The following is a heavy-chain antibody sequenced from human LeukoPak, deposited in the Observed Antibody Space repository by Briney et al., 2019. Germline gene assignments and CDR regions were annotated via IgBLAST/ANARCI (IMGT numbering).Heavy chain of an antibody. Sequence: GGSLRLSCAASGFTFSNYAMRWVRQAPGKGLEWVSGISGSGDSTYYADSVKGRFTISRDNAKNSLYLQMNSLRAEDTAVYYCARRREQVSFISRRKDQSFDYWGQGTLVTVSS. CDR2: ISGSGDST. CDR3: ARRREQVSFISRRKDQSFDY. D-gene: IGHD1-14*01. V-gene: IGHV3-23*01. J-gene: IGHJ4*02. CDR1: GFTFSNYA.